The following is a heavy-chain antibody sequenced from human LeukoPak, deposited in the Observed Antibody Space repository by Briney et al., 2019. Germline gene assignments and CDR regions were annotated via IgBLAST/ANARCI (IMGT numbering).Heavy chain of an antibody. J-gene: IGHJ4*02. Sequence: GGSLRLSCAASGFTFTAYLIHWVRQAPGKGLEWVAVMSSDGNAIFYADSVKGQFTIYRDNSKNTLYLQMNSLRAEDTAVYYCVRESEYYFDHSASFNYWGQGTLVTVSS. CDR3: VRESEYYFDHSASFNY. V-gene: IGHV3-30-3*01. D-gene: IGHD3-22*01. CDR2: MSSDGNAI. CDR1: GFTFTAYL.